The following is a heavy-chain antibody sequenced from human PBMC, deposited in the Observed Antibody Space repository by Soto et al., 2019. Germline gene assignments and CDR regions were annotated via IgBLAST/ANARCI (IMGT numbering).Heavy chain of an antibody. D-gene: IGHD1-26*01. V-gene: IGHV3-23*01. CDR1: GFTFSSYA. CDR3: AKSHLGGSHDVEYFQH. Sequence: EVQLLESGGGLAQPGGSLRLSCAASGFTFSSYAMSWVRQAPGKGLEWVSAISGSGGSTYYADSVKGRFTISRDNSKNTLYLQMNSLRAEDTAVYYCAKSHLGGSHDVEYFQHWGQGTLVTVSS. J-gene: IGHJ1*01. CDR2: ISGSGGST.